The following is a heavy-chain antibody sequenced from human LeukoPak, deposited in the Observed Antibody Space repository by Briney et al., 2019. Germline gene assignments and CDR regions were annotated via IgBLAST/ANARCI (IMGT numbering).Heavy chain of an antibody. CDR1: GYLITRYW. CDR3: ARRVESSSWTFDY. D-gene: IGHD6-13*01. Sequence: GESLKISCQGSGYLITRYWIGWVRQMPGKGLEWMGIIYPGESDTRYSPSFPGQATISADKSISTAYLQWSSLKASDTAIYYCARRVESSSWTFDYWGQGTLVTVSS. J-gene: IGHJ4*02. CDR2: IYPGESDT. V-gene: IGHV5-51*01.